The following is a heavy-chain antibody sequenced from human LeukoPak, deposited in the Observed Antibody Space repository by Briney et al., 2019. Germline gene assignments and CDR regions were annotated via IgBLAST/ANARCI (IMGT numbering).Heavy chain of an antibody. D-gene: IGHD1-14*01. CDR1: GGSISSGSYY. J-gene: IGHJ3*02. Sequence: SETLSLTCTVSGGSISSGSYYWRWIRQPAEKRLEWSGRIYTSGSTNYHPSLKSRITISVDTSKNQFPLKLSSVTAAAAALYYCASGTWGVRGTNCFDSWGQGTMVTVSS. CDR3: ASGTWGVRGTNCFDS. CDR2: IYTSGST. V-gene: IGHV4-61*02.